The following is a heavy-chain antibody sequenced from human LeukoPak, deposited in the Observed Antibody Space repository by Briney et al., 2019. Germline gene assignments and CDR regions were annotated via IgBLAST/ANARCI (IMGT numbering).Heavy chain of an antibody. CDR3: AAVPNYGAGSYYNRGYYMDV. V-gene: IGHV1-58*02. J-gene: IGHJ6*03. CDR2: IVVGSGNT. CDR1: GFTFTSSA. Sequence: GASVKVSCTASGFTFTSSAMQWVRQARGQRLEWIGWIVVGSGNTNYAQKFQERVTITRDMSTSTAYMELSSLRSEDTAVYYCAAVPNYGAGSYYNRGYYMDVWGKGTTVTISS. D-gene: IGHD3-10*01.